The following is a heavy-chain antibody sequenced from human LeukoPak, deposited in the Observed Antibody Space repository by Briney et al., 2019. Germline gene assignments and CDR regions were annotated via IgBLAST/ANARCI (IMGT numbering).Heavy chain of an antibody. Sequence: GASVKVSCKASGYTFTGYYMHWVRQAPGQGLEWMGWINPNSGGTNYAQKFQGRVIMTRDTPISTAYMELSRLRSDDTAVYYCARARGVVPAAIGGYWGQGTLVTVSS. CDR1: GYTFTGYY. V-gene: IGHV1-2*02. D-gene: IGHD2-2*02. CDR3: ARARGVVPAAIGGY. J-gene: IGHJ4*02. CDR2: INPNSGGT.